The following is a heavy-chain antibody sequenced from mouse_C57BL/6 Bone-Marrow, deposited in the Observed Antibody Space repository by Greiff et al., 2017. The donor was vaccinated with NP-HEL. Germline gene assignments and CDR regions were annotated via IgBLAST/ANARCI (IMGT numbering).Heavy chain of an antibody. D-gene: IGHD1-1*01. CDR3: AVCYGSSYWYFDV. V-gene: IGHV5-6*01. CDR1: GFTFSSYG. CDR2: ISSGGSYT. Sequence: EVQLVESGGDLVKPGGSLKLSCAASGFTFSSYGMSWVRQTPDKRLEWVATISSGGSYTYYPDSVKGRFTISRDNAKNTLYLQLSSLKSEDTAMYYCAVCYGSSYWYFDVWGTGTTVTVSS. J-gene: IGHJ1*03.